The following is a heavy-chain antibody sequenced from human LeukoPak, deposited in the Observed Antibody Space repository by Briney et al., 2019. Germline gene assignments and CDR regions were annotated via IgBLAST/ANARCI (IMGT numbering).Heavy chain of an antibody. CDR1: GFTFSSYG. CDR3: ARLSSSGWYEGY. V-gene: IGHV3-30*02. CDR2: IRYDGTNK. D-gene: IGHD6-19*01. J-gene: IGHJ4*02. Sequence: GGSLRLSCAASGFTFSSYGMHWVRQAPGKGLEWVAFIRYDGTNKYYADSVKGRFTISRDNAKNSLYVQINSLRAEDTAVYYCARLSSSGWYEGYWGQGTLVTVSS.